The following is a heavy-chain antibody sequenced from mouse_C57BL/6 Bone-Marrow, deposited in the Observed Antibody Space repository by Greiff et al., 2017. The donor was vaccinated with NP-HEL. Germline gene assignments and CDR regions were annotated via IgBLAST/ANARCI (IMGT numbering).Heavy chain of an antibody. J-gene: IGHJ1*03. V-gene: IGHV1-78*01. D-gene: IGHD1-1*01. CDR3: ARGGLRSDWYFDV. CDR1: GYTFTDHT. CDR2: IYPRDGST. Sequence: VKLMESDAELVKPGASVKISCKVSGYTFTDHTIHWMKQRPEQGLEWIGYIYPRDGSTKYNEKFKGKATLTADKSSSTAYMQLNSLTSEDSAVYFCARGGLRSDWYFDVWGTGTTVTVSS.